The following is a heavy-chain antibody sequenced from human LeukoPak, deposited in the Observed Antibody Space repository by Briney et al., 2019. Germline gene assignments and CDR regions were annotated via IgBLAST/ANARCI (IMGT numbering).Heavy chain of an antibody. CDR2: IIPIFGTA. V-gene: IGHV1-69*13. Sequence: SVKVSCKASGGTFSSYAISWVRQAPGQGLEWMGGIIPIFGTANYAQKFQGRVTITADESTSTAYMELSSLRSEDTAVYYCARDSDRDYYGSGSYYTPWFDPWGQGTLVTVSP. D-gene: IGHD3-10*01. J-gene: IGHJ5*02. CDR3: ARDSDRDYYGSGSYYTPWFDP. CDR1: GGTFSSYA.